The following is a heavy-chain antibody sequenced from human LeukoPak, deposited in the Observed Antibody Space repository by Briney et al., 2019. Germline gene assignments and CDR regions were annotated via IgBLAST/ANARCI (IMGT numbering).Heavy chain of an antibody. Sequence: GGSLRLSXAASGFTFSSYAMSWVRQAPGKGLEWVSAISGSGGSTYYADSVEGRFTISRDNSKNTLYLQMNSLRAEDTAVYYCAKSGRRWELLRNYFDYWGQGTLVTVSS. V-gene: IGHV3-23*01. CDR1: GFTFSSYA. J-gene: IGHJ4*02. CDR2: ISGSGGST. D-gene: IGHD1-26*01. CDR3: AKSGRRWELLRNYFDY.